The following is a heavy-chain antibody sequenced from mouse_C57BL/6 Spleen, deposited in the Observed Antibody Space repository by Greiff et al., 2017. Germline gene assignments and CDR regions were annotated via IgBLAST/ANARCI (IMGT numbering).Heavy chain of an antibody. D-gene: IGHD2-2*01. CDR3: ARGGLRVVGHCDY. CDR1: GYTFTSYW. CDR2: IYPGSGST. Sequence: QVQLQQPGAELVKPGASVKMSCKASGYTFTSYWITWVKQRPGQGLEWIGDIYPGSGSTNYNEKFKSKATLTVDTSSSTAYMQLSSLTSEDSAVYYCARGGLRVVGHCDYWGQGTTLTVSS. J-gene: IGHJ2*01. V-gene: IGHV1-55*01.